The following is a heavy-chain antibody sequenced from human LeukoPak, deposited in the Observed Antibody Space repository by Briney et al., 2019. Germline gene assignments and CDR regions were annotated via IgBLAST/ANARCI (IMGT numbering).Heavy chain of an antibody. CDR1: GYSITSGYY. D-gene: IGHD3-22*01. J-gene: IGHJ3*02. V-gene: IGHV4-38-2*02. Sequence: PSETLSLTCTVSGYSITSGYYWGWIRQSPGKGLEWIGSIYHSGSTYYNPFLKSRVTISVGTSKNHFSLKLSSVTAADTALYYCARANYYDTIGYSRGAFDIWGQGTMVTVSS. CDR3: ARANYYDTIGYSRGAFDI. CDR2: IYHSGST.